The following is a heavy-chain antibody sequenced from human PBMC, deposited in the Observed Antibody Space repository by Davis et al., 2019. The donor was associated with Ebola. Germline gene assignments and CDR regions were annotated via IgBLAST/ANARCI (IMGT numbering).Heavy chain of an antibody. Sequence: PGGSLRLSCAASGFIFSAYYMTWVRQAPGKGLEWLSYIDSRGHTMYYTDSVKGRFTISRDNTNNSLYLQMNSLRGDDTAVYYCARPYGDYAAFDIWGQGTVVTVSS. CDR2: IDSRGHTM. CDR1: GFIFSAYY. D-gene: IGHD4-17*01. J-gene: IGHJ3*02. CDR3: ARPYGDYAAFDI. V-gene: IGHV3-11*01.